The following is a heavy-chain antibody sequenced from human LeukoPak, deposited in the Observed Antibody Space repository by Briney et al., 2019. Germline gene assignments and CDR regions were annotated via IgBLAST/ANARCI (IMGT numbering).Heavy chain of an antibody. J-gene: IGHJ4*02. CDR3: ASQPSAVAGNY. CDR1: GFTFSRYG. D-gene: IGHD6-19*01. Sequence: GGSLRLSCAASGFTFSRYGTHWVRQAPGKGLEGVAVISYDGSKKDYADSVKGRFTISRDNSKNTLYLQMNSLRADDTGVYYCASQPSAVAGNYWGQGTPVTVSS. V-gene: IGHV3-30*03. CDR2: ISYDGSKK.